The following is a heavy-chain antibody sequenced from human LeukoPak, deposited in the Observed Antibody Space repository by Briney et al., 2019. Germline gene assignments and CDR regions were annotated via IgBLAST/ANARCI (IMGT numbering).Heavy chain of an antibody. CDR1: GFTFSSYG. Sequence: PGGSLRLSCAASGFTFSSYGMHWVRQAPGKGLEWVAVISYDGSNKYYADSVKGRFTISRDNAKNSLYLQMNSLRAEDTAVYYCARDPYAYYDILTGFYVGWFDPWGQGTLVTVSS. CDR2: ISYDGSNK. V-gene: IGHV3-30*03. D-gene: IGHD3-9*01. J-gene: IGHJ5*02. CDR3: ARDPYAYYDILTGFYVGWFDP.